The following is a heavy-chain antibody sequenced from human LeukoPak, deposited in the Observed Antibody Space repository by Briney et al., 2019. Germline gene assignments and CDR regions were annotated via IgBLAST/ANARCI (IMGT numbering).Heavy chain of an antibody. CDR2: MNPNSGNT. J-gene: IGHJ4*02. Sequence: ASVKVSCKASGYTFTSNDINWVRQATGQGLEWMGWMNPNSGNTGYAQKFQGRVTMTRNTSISTAYMELSSLRSEDTAVYYCARGVRYYYDSSGYSHWGQGTLVTVSS. CDR1: GYTFTSND. D-gene: IGHD3-22*01. V-gene: IGHV1-8*01. CDR3: ARGVRYYYDSSGYSH.